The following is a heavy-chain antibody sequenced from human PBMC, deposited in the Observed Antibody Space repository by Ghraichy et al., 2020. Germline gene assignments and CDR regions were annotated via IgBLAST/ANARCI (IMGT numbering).Heavy chain of an antibody. CDR3: ARDWFYAIDL. CDR1: GFTFRSYW. V-gene: IGHV3-74*01. J-gene: IGHJ5*02. Sequence: LSLTCEASGFTFRSYWMHWVRQDPGRGLVWVARIKSDGSGTIYADSVKGRFTISRDNAKNTVYLQMNSLRADDTAVYHCARDWFYAIDLWGQGIQVTVSS. D-gene: IGHD2-21*01. CDR2: IKSDGSGT.